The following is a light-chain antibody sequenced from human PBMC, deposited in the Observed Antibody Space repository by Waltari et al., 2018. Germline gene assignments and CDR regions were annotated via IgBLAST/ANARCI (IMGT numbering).Light chain of an antibody. CDR1: SGHSSNI. CDR3: QTGGHGTWV. Sequence: QLVLTQSPSASASLGASVKLTCTLSSGHSSNIIAWLQQQPEKGPRYLMKVNSDGSHSKGDDFPDRFPGSSSGAERYLTISSVQSEDEADYYCQTGGHGTWVFGGGTTLTVL. J-gene: IGLJ3*02. CDR2: VNSDGSH. V-gene: IGLV4-69*01.